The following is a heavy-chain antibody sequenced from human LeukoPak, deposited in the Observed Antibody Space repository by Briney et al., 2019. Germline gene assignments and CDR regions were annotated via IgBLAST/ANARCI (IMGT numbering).Heavy chain of an antibody. Sequence: GESLKISCKGSGYNFATYWIAWLRQMPGKGLEWMGIIYPGDSDTKYSPPFQGQVTISADKSIDTAFLQWSSLKPSDTAMYFCARSLTSNTYCGGDCSFDNWGQGSLVTVSS. D-gene: IGHD2-21*02. CDR2: IYPGDSDT. CDR1: GYNFATYW. J-gene: IGHJ4*02. CDR3: ARSLTSNTYCGGDCSFDN. V-gene: IGHV5-51*01.